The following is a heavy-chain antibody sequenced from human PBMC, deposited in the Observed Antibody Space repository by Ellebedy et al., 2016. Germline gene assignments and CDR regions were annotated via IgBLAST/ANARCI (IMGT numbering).Heavy chain of an antibody. CDR1: GGSIGSGGYS. J-gene: IGHJ6*02. D-gene: IGHD3-16*01. CDR3: ARDPRLGGMDV. V-gene: IGHV4-30-2*01. Sequence: SETLSLXXAVSGGSIGSGGYSWSWIRQPPGKGLEWIGYIYHSGSTYYNPSLKSRVTISVDRSKNPFSLKLNSVTAADTAVYYCARDPRLGGMDVWGQGTTVTVSS. CDR2: IYHSGST.